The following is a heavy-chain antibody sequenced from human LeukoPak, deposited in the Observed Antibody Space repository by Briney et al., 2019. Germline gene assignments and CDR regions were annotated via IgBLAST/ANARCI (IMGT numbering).Heavy chain of an antibody. J-gene: IGHJ4*02. V-gene: IGHV1-2*02. D-gene: IGHD5-24*01. Sequence: ASVKVSCKASGYTFTGYYMHWARQAPGQGLEWMGWINPNSGGTNYAQKFQGRVTMTGDTSISTGYMELSRLRSDDTAVYYCARVDGGYNYHFDYWGQGTLVTVSS. CDR1: GYTFTGYY. CDR2: INPNSGGT. CDR3: ARVDGGYNYHFDY.